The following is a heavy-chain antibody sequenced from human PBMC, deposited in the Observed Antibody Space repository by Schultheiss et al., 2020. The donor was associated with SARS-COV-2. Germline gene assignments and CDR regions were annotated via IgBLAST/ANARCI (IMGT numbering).Heavy chain of an antibody. Sequence: SVKVSCKASGGTFSSYAISWVRQAPGQGLEWMGRIIPILGIANYAQKFQGRVTITRDTSASTAYMELSSLRSEDMAVYYCARDSSLYYYGMDVWGQGTTVTVSS. V-gene: IGHV1-69*04. CDR3: ARDSSLYYYGMDV. CDR1: GGTFSSYA. J-gene: IGHJ6*02. D-gene: IGHD1-1*01. CDR2: IIPILGIA.